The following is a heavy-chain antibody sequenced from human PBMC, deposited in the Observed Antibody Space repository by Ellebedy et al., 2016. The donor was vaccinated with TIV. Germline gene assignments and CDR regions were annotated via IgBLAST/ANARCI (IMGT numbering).Heavy chain of an antibody. J-gene: IGHJ3*01. CDR3: ARDTSPSSDSGGHYDAFDV. Sequence: PGGSLRLSCAASGFTFSSYWMSWVRQAPGKGLEWVANIKQDGSEKYYVDSVKGRVTISRDNAKNSLYLQMNSLRAEDTAVYYCARDTSPSSDSGGHYDAFDVWGQGTMVAVSS. D-gene: IGHD3-22*01. V-gene: IGHV3-7*01. CDR1: GFTFSSYW. CDR2: IKQDGSEK.